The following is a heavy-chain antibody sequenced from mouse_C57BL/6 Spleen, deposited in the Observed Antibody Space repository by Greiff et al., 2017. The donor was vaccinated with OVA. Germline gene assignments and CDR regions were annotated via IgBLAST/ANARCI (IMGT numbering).Heavy chain of an antibody. CDR2: ISSGSSTI. J-gene: IGHJ1*03. Sequence: EVKLQESGGGLVKPGGSLKLSCAASGFTFSDYGMHWVRQAPEKGLEWVAYISSGSSTIYYADTVKGRFTISRDNAKNTLFLQMTSLRSEDTAMYYCARGVVRGYFDVWGTGTTVTVSS. CDR1: GFTFSDYG. CDR3: ARGVVRGYFDV. D-gene: IGHD1-1*02. V-gene: IGHV5-17*01.